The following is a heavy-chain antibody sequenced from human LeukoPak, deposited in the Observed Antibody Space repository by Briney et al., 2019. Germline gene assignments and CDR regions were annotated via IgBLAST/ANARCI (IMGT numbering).Heavy chain of an antibody. Sequence: GGSLRLSCAASGFTFSSYAMHWVRQAPGKGLEWVAVISHDGSNKYYADSVKGRFTISRDNSKNTLYLQMNSLRAEDTAVYYCAREGRWLQFNYFDYWGQGTLVTVSS. CDR3: AREGRWLQFNYFDY. CDR1: GFTFSSYA. CDR2: ISHDGSNK. V-gene: IGHV3-30-3*01. D-gene: IGHD5-24*01. J-gene: IGHJ4*02.